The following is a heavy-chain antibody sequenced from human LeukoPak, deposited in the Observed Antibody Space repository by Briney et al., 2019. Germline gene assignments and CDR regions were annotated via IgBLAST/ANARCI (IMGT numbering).Heavy chain of an antibody. CDR2: IYYSGST. CDR3: ASLTTVVTTFDY. Sequence: SETLSLTCTVSGGSISSSSYYWGWIRQPPGKGLEWIGTIYYSGSTYYNPSLKSRITISVDTSKNESSLKLSSVTAADTAVYYCASLTTVVTTFDYWGQGTLVTVSS. J-gene: IGHJ4*02. V-gene: IGHV4-39*01. CDR1: GGSISSSSYY. D-gene: IGHD4-23*01.